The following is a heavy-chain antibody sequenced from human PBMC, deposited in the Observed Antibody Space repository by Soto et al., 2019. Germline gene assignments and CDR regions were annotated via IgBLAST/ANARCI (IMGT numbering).Heavy chain of an antibody. D-gene: IGHD2-15*01. CDR1: GGTFSNYA. CDR2: IIPIFSTT. J-gene: IGHJ5*02. CDR3: AKDGGSVCYFGNWLDP. V-gene: IGHV1-69*15. Sequence: QVQLVQSGAEVKKPGSSVKVSCKASGGTFSNYAITWVRQAPGQGLEWVGRIIPIFSTTNVAQKFQGRVTINADESTTTAYMDQSGLRSEDTAVYYCAKDGGSVCYFGNWLDPWGQGTLVTVSS.